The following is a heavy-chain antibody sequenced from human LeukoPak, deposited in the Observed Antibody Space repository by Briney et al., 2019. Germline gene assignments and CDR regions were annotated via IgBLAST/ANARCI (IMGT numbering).Heavy chain of an antibody. CDR2: IYYSGST. Sequence: SETLSLTCTVSGGSISSGDYYWSWIRQPPGKGLEWLGYIYYSGSTYYNPSLKSRVTISVDTSKNQFSLKLSSVTAADTAVYYCARVDIVVVPAARGIFDYWGQGTLVTVSS. CDR1: GGSISSGDYY. J-gene: IGHJ4*02. V-gene: IGHV4-30-4*08. D-gene: IGHD2-2*01. CDR3: ARVDIVVVPAARGIFDY.